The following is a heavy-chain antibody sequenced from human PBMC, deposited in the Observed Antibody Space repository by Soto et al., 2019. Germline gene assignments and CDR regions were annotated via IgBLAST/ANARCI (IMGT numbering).Heavy chain of an antibody. CDR2: IIPIFGTA. V-gene: IGHV1-69*13. J-gene: IGHJ6*02. Sequence: SVKVSCKASGGTFSSYAISWVRQAPGQGLEWMGGIIPIFGTANYAQKFQGRVTITADESTSTAYMELSSLRSEDTAVYYCARKARDRPAATKNYYYYYGMDVWGQGTTVTVSS. D-gene: IGHD2-2*01. CDR3: ARKARDRPAATKNYYYYYGMDV. CDR1: GGTFSSYA.